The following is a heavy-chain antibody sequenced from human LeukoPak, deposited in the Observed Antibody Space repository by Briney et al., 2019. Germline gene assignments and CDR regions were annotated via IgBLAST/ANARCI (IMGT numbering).Heavy chain of an antibody. Sequence: GGFLRLSCAASGFTFSNVWMGWFRQAPGKGLEWVGRIRKATEGGATDYAAPVQGRFTISRDDSSNTLYLQMNSLKTEDTAVYFCASAMWGGQCTCPDYWGQGTLVTVSS. V-gene: IGHV3-15*01. CDR2: IRKATEGGAT. CDR3: ASAMWGGQCTCPDY. CDR1: GFTFSNVW. J-gene: IGHJ4*02. D-gene: IGHD2-2*01.